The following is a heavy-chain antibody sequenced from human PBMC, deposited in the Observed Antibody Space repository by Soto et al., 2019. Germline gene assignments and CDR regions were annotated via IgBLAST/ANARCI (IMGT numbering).Heavy chain of an antibody. CDR3: ARGGRWLQPHHGFDY. Sequence: TGGSLRLSCVASGFTFSNHTMHWVRQAPGKGLEYVSGISSVGGSTYYADSVKDRFLISRDNPKNTLYLQMGSLRPEDMAVYYCARGGRWLQPHHGFDYWGQGALVTVSS. CDR2: ISSVGGST. D-gene: IGHD3-10*01. V-gene: IGHV3-64*02. CDR1: GFTFSNHT. J-gene: IGHJ4*02.